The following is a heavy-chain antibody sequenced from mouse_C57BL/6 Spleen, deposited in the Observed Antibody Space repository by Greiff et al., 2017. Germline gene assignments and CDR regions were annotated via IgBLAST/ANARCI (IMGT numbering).Heavy chain of an antibody. V-gene: IGHV5-17*01. D-gene: IGHD1-1*01. J-gene: IGHJ3*01. CDR3: ARPYYGSSYVTWFAY. CDR1: GFTFSDYG. Sequence: EVQLVESGGGLVKPGGSLKLSCAASGFTFSDYGMHWVRQAPEKGLEWVAYISSGSSTIYYADTVKGRFTISRDNAKNTLFLQMTSLRSEDTAMYYWARPYYGSSYVTWFAYWGQGTLVTVSA. CDR2: ISSGSSTI.